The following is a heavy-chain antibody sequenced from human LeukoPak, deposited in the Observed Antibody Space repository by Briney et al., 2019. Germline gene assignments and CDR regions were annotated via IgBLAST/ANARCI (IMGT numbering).Heavy chain of an antibody. CDR2: IKEDGREI. J-gene: IGHJ6*02. Sequence: PGGSPRLSCAASGFTFRTSWMSWVRQAPGKGLEWVANIKEDGREIYYVDSVKGRFTISRDNAKSALYLQMNSLSAEDTAVYFCGRDMEVWGHRTTVTVSS. CDR1: GFTFRTSW. CDR3: GRDMEV. V-gene: IGHV3-7*01.